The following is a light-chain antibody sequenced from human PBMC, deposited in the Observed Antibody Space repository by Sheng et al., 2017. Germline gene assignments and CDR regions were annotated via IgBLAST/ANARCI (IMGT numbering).Light chain of an antibody. CDR2: DDS. V-gene: IGLV3-21*02. CDR1: NIGAKS. CDR3: QVWDSSTANYV. Sequence: SYVLTQAPSVSVAPGQTARITCGETNIGAKSVHWYQQKAGQAPVLVVHDDSDRPSGIPDRFSGSNSGDTATLTVSRVEVGDEADYYCQVWDSSTANYVFGTGTKVTVL. J-gene: IGLJ1*01.